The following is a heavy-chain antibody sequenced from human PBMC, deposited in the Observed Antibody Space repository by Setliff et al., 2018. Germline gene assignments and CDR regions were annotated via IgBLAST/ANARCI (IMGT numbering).Heavy chain of an antibody. J-gene: IGHJ4*02. Sequence: GGSLSLSCEGSGFTFSIYWMHWVRQAPGKGLVWVSRMNGDGGRTTYADSVKGRFTISRDNAKNTLYLQMNSLRADDTAVYYCGRGGGDSGWVGRWGQGTLVTVSS. CDR1: GFTFSIYW. D-gene: IGHD6-19*01. CDR2: MNGDGGRT. V-gene: IGHV3-74*01. CDR3: GRGGGDSGWVGR.